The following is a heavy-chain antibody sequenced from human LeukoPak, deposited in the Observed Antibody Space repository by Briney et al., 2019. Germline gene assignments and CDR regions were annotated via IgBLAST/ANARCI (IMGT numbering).Heavy chain of an antibody. CDR1: GGSFSGYY. CDR2: INHSGST. D-gene: IGHD1-7*01. CDR3: ARGPYNWNYGRPRPPYYYYMDV. Sequence: PSETLSLTCAVYGGSFSGYYWSWIRQPPGKGLEWIGEINHSGSTNYNPSIKSRVTISVDTSKNQFSLKLSSVTAADTAVYYCARGPYNWNYGRPRPPYYYYMDVWGKGTTVTVSS. J-gene: IGHJ6*03. V-gene: IGHV4-34*01.